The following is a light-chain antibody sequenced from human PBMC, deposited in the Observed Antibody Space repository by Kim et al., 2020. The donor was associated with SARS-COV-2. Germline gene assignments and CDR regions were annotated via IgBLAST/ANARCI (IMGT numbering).Light chain of an antibody. V-gene: IGKV1-33*01. CDR2: DAS. CDR3: QQYDNLPY. Sequence: DIQMTQSPSSLSASVGDRATITCQASQDISNYLNWYQQKPGKAPKLLIYDASNLETGVPSRFSGSGSGTDFTFTISSLQPEDIVTYYCQQYDNLPYFGGGTKVDIK. CDR1: QDISNY. J-gene: IGKJ4*01.